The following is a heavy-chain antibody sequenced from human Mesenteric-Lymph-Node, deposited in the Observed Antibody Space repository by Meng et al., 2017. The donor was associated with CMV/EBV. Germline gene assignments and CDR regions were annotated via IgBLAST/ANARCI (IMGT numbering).Heavy chain of an antibody. D-gene: IGHD6-6*01. V-gene: IGHV1-2*02. CDR3: ARFTRPVQARRTLIGDY. Sequence: ASVKVSCKASGYTFTSYGISWVRQAPGQGLEWMGWINPNSGGTNYAQKFQGRVTMTRDTSISTAYMELSSLRSEDTAVYYCARFTRPVQARRTLIGDYWGQGTLVTVSS. CDR2: INPNSGGT. J-gene: IGHJ4*02. CDR1: GYTFTSYG.